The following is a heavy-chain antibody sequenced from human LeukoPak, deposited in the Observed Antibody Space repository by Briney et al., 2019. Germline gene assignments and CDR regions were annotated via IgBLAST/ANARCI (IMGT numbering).Heavy chain of an antibody. Sequence: GGSLRLSCAASGFTVSNNFMSWVRQAPGKGLELVSLIYSGGTTKYADSVRGRFTISRDNSKNTLYLQMNSLRAEDTAVYYCAKFGGSAMVFDYWGQGTLVTVSS. CDR3: AKFGGSAMVFDY. CDR2: IYSGGTT. D-gene: IGHD5-18*01. J-gene: IGHJ4*02. CDR1: GFTVSNNF. V-gene: IGHV3-53*01.